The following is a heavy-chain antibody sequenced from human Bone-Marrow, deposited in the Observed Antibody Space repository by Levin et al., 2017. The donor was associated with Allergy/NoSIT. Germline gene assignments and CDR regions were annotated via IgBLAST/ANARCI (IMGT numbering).Heavy chain of an antibody. CDR3: AKDRDRYCNGGSCYTWDSFDV. V-gene: IGHV3-30*18. CDR1: GFTFNNYG. J-gene: IGHJ3*01. Sequence: PGGSLRLSCAASGFTFNNYGMHWVRQAPGRGPEWVAVISYDGSNKYYRESVRGRFTISRDPSENTVILQMNSLRPEDTAVYYCAKDRDRYCNGGSCYTWDSFDVWGQGTMVSVSS. D-gene: IGHD2-15*01. CDR2: ISYDGSNK.